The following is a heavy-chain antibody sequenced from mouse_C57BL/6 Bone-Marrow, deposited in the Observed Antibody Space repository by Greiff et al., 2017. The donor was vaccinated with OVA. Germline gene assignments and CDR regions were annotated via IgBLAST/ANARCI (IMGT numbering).Heavy chain of an antibody. Sequence: VKLQQPGAELVRPGSSVKLSCKASGYTFTSYWMDWVKQRPGQGLEWIGNIYPSDSETHYNQKFKDKATLTVDKSSSTAYMQLSSLTSEDSAVYYGAREGGLEYYFDYWGQGTTLTVSS. CDR2: IYPSDSET. J-gene: IGHJ2*01. V-gene: IGHV1-61*01. CDR3: AREGGLEYYFDY. CDR1: GYTFTSYW.